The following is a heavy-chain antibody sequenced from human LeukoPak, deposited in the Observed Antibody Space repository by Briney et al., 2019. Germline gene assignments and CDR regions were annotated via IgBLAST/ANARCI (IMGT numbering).Heavy chain of an antibody. CDR2: IIPIFGTA. CDR3: ARGTGYCSGGSCYKRGPKRT. D-gene: IGHD2-15*01. J-gene: IGHJ4*02. V-gene: IGHV1-69*13. CDR1: GYTFTSYG. Sequence: PWASVKVSCKASGYTFTSYGISWVRQAPGQGLEWMGGIIPIFGTANYAQKFQGRVTITADESTSTAYMELSSLRSEDTAVYYCARGTGYCSGGSCYKRGPKRTWGQGTLVTVSS.